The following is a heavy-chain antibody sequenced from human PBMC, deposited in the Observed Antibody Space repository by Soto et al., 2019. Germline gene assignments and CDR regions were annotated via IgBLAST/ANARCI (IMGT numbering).Heavy chain of an antibody. CDR2: FDPEDGET. Sequence: QVQLLQSGAEVKKPGASVKVPCTVSGYTLTALSMHWVRPAPGKGLEWRGGFDPEDGETIYAQKFQGRVTMTEDTSTDPDRMELSSLRSEDTAVYYCAPNPGADGWFDHWGEGTLGTVAS. CDR3: APNPGADGWFDH. V-gene: IGHV1-24*01. J-gene: IGHJ5*02. CDR1: GYTLTALS.